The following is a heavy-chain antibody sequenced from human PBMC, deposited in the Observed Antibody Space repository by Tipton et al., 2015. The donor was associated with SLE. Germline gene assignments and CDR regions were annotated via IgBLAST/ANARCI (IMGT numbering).Heavy chain of an antibody. V-gene: IGHV3-66*02. J-gene: IGHJ3*01. D-gene: IGHD1-26*01. Sequence: GSLRLSCAASGFSGSSNYVSWIRQAPGKGLEWVSVVFSAGATYYADSVKGRFTMSRDNSMNTLSLQMNSLRVEDMAVYYCVKDRQVGGLESLVWGQGTMVTVSS. CDR1: GFSGSSNY. CDR3: VKDRQVGGLESLV. CDR2: VFSAGAT.